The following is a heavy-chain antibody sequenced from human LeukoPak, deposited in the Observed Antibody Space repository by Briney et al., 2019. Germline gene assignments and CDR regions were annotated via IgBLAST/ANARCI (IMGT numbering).Heavy chain of an antibody. CDR1: GFTFSSYA. CDR2: ISGSGGSA. CDR3: AKHAGRFGELLIGPGGYFDY. J-gene: IGHJ4*02. V-gene: IGHV3-23*01. D-gene: IGHD3-10*01. Sequence: GGSLRLPCAASGFTFSSYAMSWVRQAPGKGLEWVSAISGSGGSAYYADSVKGRFTISRDNSKNTLYLQMNSLRAEDTAVYYCAKHAGRFGELLIGPGGYFDYWGQGTLVTVSP.